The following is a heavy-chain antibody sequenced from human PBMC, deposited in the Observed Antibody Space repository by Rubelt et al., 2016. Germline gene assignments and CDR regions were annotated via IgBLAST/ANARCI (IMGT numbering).Heavy chain of an antibody. J-gene: IGHJ4*02. CDR2: ISAYNGNT. D-gene: IGHD1-26*01. CDR1: GYTFTTYG. Sequence: QVQLVQSGAEVKKPGASVKVSCKASGYTFTTYGINWVRQAPGQGLEWMGGISAYNGNTNHAQKLQGRVTMTPDTSTSTAYMELRSLRSDDTAVYYCAREAYSGRYPLIDYWGQGTLVTVSS. V-gene: IGHV1-18*01. CDR3: AREAYSGRYPLIDY.